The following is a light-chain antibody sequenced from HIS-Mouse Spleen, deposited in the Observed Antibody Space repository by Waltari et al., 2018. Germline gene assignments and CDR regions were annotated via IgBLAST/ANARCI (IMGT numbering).Light chain of an antibody. Sequence: QSALTQPASVSGSPGQSITISCTVTSTHVVGYNYVSWYQQHPGKAPKLMIYDVSNRPSGVSNRFSGSKSGNTASLTISGLQAEDEADYYCSSYTSSSTHYVFGTGTKVTVL. CDR1: STHVVGYNY. V-gene: IGLV2-14*03. J-gene: IGLJ1*01. CDR2: DVS. CDR3: SSYTSSSTHYV.